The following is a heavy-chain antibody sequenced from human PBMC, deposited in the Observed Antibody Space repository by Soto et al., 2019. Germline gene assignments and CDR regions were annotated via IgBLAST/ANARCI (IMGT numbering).Heavy chain of an antibody. CDR2: FYYSGST. CDR1: GGSISSYY. V-gene: IGHV4-59*08. J-gene: IGHJ4*02. Sequence: SETLSLTCTVSGGSISSYYWSWIRQPPGKGLEWIGYFYYSGSTNYNPSLKSRVTISVDTSKNQFSLKLSSVTAADTAVYYCARVWGYAFDYWGQGTLVTVSS. CDR3: ARVWGYAFDY. D-gene: IGHD3-16*01.